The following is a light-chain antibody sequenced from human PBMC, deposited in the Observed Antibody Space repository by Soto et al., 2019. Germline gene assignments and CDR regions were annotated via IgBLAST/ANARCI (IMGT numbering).Light chain of an antibody. CDR3: AAWDDSLSANFV. CDR2: RNN. J-gene: IGLJ1*01. V-gene: IGLV1-47*01. Sequence: QSVLTQPPSASGTPGQRVTISCSGSSSNIGSHYVYWYQQLPGTAPKLLIYRNNQRPSGVPDRFSGSKSGTSASLAITGLRSEDEADYFCAAWDDSLSANFVFGAGTKLTVL. CDR1: SSNIGSHY.